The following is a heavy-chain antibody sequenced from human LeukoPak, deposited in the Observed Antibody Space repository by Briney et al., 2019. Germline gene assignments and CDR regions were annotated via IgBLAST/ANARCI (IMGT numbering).Heavy chain of an antibody. CDR2: IYYSGGT. CDR3: ARGGTAFDY. D-gene: IGHD3-16*01. Sequence: SETLCLTCAVSGGSISSYYWSWIRQSPGKGLEWIGYIYYSGGTKYSPYLRSRVTISVDTSKNQFSLKLTSVTAADTAVYYCARGGTAFDYWGQGTLVTVSS. CDR1: GGSISSYY. J-gene: IGHJ4*02. V-gene: IGHV4-59*01.